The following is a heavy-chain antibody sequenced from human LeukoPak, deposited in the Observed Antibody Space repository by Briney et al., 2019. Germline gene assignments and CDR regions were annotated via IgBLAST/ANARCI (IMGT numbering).Heavy chain of an antibody. CDR2: IYYSGST. J-gene: IGHJ3*02. CDR3: ASLPECGSGSYTDAFDI. CDR1: GGSISSSSFY. D-gene: IGHD3-10*01. V-gene: IGHV4-39*01. Sequence: SETLSLTCTVSGGSISSSSFYWGWIRQPPGKGLEWIGSIYYSGSTYYNPSLKSRVTISVDTSKNQFSLKLSSVTAADTAVYYCASLPECGSGSYTDAFDIWGQGTMVTVSS.